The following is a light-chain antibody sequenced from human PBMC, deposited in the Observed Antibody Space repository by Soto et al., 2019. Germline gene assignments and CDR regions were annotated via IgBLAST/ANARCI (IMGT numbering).Light chain of an antibody. Sequence: QSVLTRPRSVSGSPGQSVTISCTGTSSDVGGYNYVSWYQQHPGKAPKLMIYDVSKRPSGVPDRFSGSKSGNTASLTISGLQAEDEADYYCCSYAGSYTRYVFGTGTKVTVL. J-gene: IGLJ1*01. CDR3: CSYAGSYTRYV. CDR2: DVS. V-gene: IGLV2-11*01. CDR1: SSDVGGYNY.